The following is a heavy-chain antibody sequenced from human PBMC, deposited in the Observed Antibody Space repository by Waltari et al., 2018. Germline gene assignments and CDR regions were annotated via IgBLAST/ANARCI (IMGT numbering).Heavy chain of an antibody. J-gene: IGHJ2*01. CDR1: GGSISSSSYY. Sequence: QLQLQESGPGLVKPSENLSLTCTVSGGSISSSSYYWGWIRQPPGKGLEWIVSISYSGRTYYNPSLKSRVTISVDTSKNQFSLKLSSVTAADTAVYYCARRGSYWYFDLWGRGTLVTVSS. D-gene: IGHD1-26*01. CDR3: ARRGSYWYFDL. V-gene: IGHV4-39*01. CDR2: ISYSGRT.